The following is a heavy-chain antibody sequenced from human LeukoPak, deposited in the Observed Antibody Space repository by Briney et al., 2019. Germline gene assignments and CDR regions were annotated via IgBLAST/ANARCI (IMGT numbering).Heavy chain of an antibody. Sequence: SEALSLTCTVSGGSISSYYWSWIRQPPGKGLEWIGYIYYSGSTNYNPSLKSRVTISVDTSKNQFSLKLSSVTAADTAVYYCARGGYGDYGLWGQGTLVTVSS. CDR1: GGSISSYY. V-gene: IGHV4-59*01. CDR3: ARGGYGDYGL. CDR2: IYYSGST. D-gene: IGHD4-17*01. J-gene: IGHJ4*02.